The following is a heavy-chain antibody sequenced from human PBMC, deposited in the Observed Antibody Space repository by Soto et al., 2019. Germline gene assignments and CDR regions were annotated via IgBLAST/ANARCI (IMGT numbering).Heavy chain of an antibody. CDR1: GGSISSYY. CDR3: ARGGTYYDFWSGYLV. J-gene: IGHJ4*02. Sequence: SETLSLTCTVSGGSISSYYWNWIRQPAGKGLEWIGRIYTSGSTNYNPSLKSRVTMSVDTSKNQFSLKLSSVTAADTAVYYCARGGTYYDFWSGYLVWGQGTLVTVSS. D-gene: IGHD3-3*01. CDR2: IYTSGST. V-gene: IGHV4-4*07.